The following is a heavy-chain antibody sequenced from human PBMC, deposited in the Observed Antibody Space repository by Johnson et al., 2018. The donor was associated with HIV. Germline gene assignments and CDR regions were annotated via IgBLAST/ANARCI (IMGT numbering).Heavy chain of an antibody. CDR2: IYSGGNT. CDR3: ARGGWANDAFDI. Sequence: VQLVESGGGVVQPGRSLRLSCAASRFTVSSNYMTWVRQAPGKGLEWVSVIYSGGNTYYADSVKGRFTISRDNSKNTLYLQMGSLRAEDMAVYYCARGGWANDAFDIWGQGTMVTVSS. D-gene: IGHD6-19*01. V-gene: IGHV3-66*01. CDR1: RFTVSSNY. J-gene: IGHJ3*02.